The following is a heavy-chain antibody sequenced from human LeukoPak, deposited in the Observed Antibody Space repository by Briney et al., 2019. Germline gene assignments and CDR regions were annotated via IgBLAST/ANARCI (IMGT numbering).Heavy chain of an antibody. CDR2: IYYSGST. CDR3: ARVSCSSTSCPRRDALDV. CDR1: GGSISYYY. D-gene: IGHD2-2*01. V-gene: IGHV4-59*01. Sequence: SETLSLTCTVAGGSISYYYWSWIRQPPGKGLEWIGYIYYSGSTNYNPSLKSRVTISVDTSKNQFSLNLTSVTTADKAVYYCARVSCSSTSCPRRDALDVWGQGTMVTVSS. J-gene: IGHJ3*01.